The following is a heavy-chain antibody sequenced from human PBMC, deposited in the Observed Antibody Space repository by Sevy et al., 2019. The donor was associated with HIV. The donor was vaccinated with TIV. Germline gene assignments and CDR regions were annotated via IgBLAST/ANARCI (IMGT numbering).Heavy chain of an antibody. Sequence: ASVKVSCKASGYTFTGYSIHWVRQVPGQGVEWMGRINPNNGDTDYAQKFQGRVAMTRDTSPSTSYMELNRLTSDDTAIYYCARVNFLTYFDSSGQGTMVTVSS. CDR1: GYTFTGYS. V-gene: IGHV1-2*06. J-gene: IGHJ4*02. CDR2: INPNNGDT. CDR3: ARVNFLTYFDS.